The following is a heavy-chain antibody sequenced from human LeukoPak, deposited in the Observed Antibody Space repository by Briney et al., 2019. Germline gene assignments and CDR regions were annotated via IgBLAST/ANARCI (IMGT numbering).Heavy chain of an antibody. V-gene: IGHV3-30*18. CDR3: AKSITMVRGVIILEDAFDI. CDR1: GFTFSSYG. Sequence: PGRSLRLSCAASGFTFSSYGMHWVRQAPGKGLEWVAVISYAGSNKYYADSVKGRFTISRDNSKNTLYLQMNSLRAEDTAVYYCAKSITMVRGVIILEDAFDIWGQGTMVTVSS. D-gene: IGHD3-10*01. J-gene: IGHJ3*02. CDR2: ISYAGSNK.